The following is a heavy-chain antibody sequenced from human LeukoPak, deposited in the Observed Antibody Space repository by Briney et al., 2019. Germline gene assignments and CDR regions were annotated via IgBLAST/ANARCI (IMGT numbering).Heavy chain of an antibody. Sequence: PGGSLRLSCAASGFTFDDYGMSWVRQAPGKGLEWVSGINWNGGSTGYADSVKGRFTISRDNAKNSLYLQMNSLRAEDTALYYCARGKNYHYYYYYMDVWGKGTTVTVSS. J-gene: IGHJ6*03. CDR1: GFTFDDYG. D-gene: IGHD1-7*01. CDR2: INWNGGST. CDR3: ARGKNYHYYYYYMDV. V-gene: IGHV3-20*04.